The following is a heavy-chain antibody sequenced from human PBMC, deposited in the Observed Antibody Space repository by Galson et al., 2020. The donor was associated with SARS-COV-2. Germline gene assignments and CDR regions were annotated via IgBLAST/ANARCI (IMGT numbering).Heavy chain of an antibody. D-gene: IGHD3-10*01. CDR1: GYSFTSYW. CDR3: ARLWFGEFEVNYFDY. CDR2: IYPADSDT. V-gene: IGHV5-51*01. J-gene: IGHJ4*02. Sequence: HGETLKISCKGSGYSFTSYWNGWVRQMPGKGLEWMGIIYPADSDTRYSQSFHGQVTISADKSISTAYLQWSSLKASDTAMYYCARLWFGEFEVNYFDYWGQGTLVTVSS.